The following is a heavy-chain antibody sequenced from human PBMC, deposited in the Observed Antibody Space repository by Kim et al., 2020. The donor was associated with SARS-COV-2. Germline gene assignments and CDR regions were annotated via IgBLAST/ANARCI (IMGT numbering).Heavy chain of an antibody. Sequence: NDYAASVNSRINIYPDTSKSQFSLQLNSVTPEDTAVYYCARVGSWSYCDYWGQGTLVTVSS. J-gene: IGHJ4*02. CDR3: ARVGSWSYCDY. D-gene: IGHD3-3*01. V-gene: IGHV6-1*01. CDR2: N.